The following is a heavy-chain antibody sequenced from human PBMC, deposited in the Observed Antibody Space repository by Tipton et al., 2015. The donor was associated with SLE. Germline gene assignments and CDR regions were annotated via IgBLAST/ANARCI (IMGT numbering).Heavy chain of an antibody. CDR2: ISSSGSTI. J-gene: IGHJ4*02. Sequence: GSLRLSCAASGFTFSDYYMTWIRQAPGKGLEYISYISSSGSTIYYADSVRGRFTISRDNAKNSLYLQMNSLRAEDTAVYYCARDRRYFDWLLTPLNYWGQGTLVTVSS. V-gene: IGHV3-11*04. D-gene: IGHD3-9*01. CDR1: GFTFSDYY. CDR3: ARDRRYFDWLLTPLNY.